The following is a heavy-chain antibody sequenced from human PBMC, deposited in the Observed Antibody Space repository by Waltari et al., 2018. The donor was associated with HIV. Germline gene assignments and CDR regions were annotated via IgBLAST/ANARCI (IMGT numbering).Heavy chain of an antibody. CDR3: YGMDV. V-gene: IGHV3-21*01. CDR1: GFTFSSYS. D-gene: IGHD6-13*01. Sequence: EVQLVESGGGLVKPGGSLRLSCAASGFTFSSYSMNWVRQAPGKGLEWVSSISSSSSYIYYADSVKGRFTISRDNAKNSLYLQMNSNLGAVGRNYYYYGMDVWGQGTTVTVSS. CDR2: ISSSSSYI. J-gene: IGHJ6*02.